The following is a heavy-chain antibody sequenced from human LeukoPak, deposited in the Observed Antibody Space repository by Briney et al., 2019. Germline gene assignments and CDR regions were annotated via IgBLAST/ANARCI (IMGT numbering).Heavy chain of an antibody. CDR2: IYPGDSET. J-gene: IGHJ4*02. CDR1: GSIFTNYW. D-gene: IGHD1-26*01. CDR3: ARRRDLYSGSYYPFDY. Sequence: GGSLQISCKGSGSIFTNYWSGGVRQVPGKGLEGMGIIYPGDSETRYSPSFQGQVTISADKSISTSYLQWSSLKASDTAMYYCARRRDLYSGSYYPFDYWGQGTLVTVSS. V-gene: IGHV5-51*01.